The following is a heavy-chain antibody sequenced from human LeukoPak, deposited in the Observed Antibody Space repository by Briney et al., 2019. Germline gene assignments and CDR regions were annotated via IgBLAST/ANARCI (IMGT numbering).Heavy chain of an antibody. J-gene: IGHJ3*02. CDR2: IIYDGSNK. V-gene: IGHV3-30*03. D-gene: IGHD5-12*01. CDR1: GFTFSSYG. Sequence: GRSLRLSCAASGFTFSSYGMHWVRQAPGKGLEWVAVIIYDGSNKYYADSVKGRFTISRDNSKNTLYPQMNSLRAEDTAVYYCARDRGYAFDIWGQGTMVTVSS. CDR3: ARDRGYAFDI.